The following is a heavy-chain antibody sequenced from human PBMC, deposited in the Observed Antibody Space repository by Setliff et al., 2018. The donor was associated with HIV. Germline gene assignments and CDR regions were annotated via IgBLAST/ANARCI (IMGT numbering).Heavy chain of an antibody. Sequence: PSETLSLTCTVSGGSIRTGAYYWGWIRQPPGKGLEWIGSIYYAGRTFYKPSLKSRLTISVDTSKNQFSLRLNSVTAADRAVYYCARQGAGYYYDSSEYYTGNGFDMWGQGTMVTVSS. V-gene: IGHV4-39*07. CDR3: ARQGAGYYYDSSEYYTGNGFDM. D-gene: IGHD3-22*01. CDR2: IYYAGRT. J-gene: IGHJ3*02. CDR1: GGSIRTGAYY.